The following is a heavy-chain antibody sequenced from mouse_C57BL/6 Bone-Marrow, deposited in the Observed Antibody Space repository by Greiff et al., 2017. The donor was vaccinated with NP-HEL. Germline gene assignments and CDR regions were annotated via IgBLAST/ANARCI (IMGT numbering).Heavy chain of an antibody. Sequence: VKLQQSGAELVRPGTSVKMSCKASGYTFTNYWIGWAKQRPGHGLEWIGDIYPGGGYTNYNEKFKGKATLTADKSSSTAYMQFSSLTSEDSAIYYCAKGDYGWYFDVWGTGTTVTVSS. J-gene: IGHJ1*03. CDR1: GYTFTNYW. CDR2: IYPGGGYT. V-gene: IGHV1-63*01. D-gene: IGHD1-1*01. CDR3: AKGDYGWYFDV.